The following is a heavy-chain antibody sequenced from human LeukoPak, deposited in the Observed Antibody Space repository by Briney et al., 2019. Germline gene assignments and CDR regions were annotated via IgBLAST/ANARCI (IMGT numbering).Heavy chain of an antibody. Sequence: GAAVKVSCKASGYTFTSYGISWVRQAPGEGRERMGWISDYNGNTNYAQKIQGRVTMTTDTSTSTAYIELRSLRSDDTAVYYCARDPNYYGSGSYYNIPPLDPWGQGTLVTVSS. J-gene: IGHJ5*02. CDR2: ISDYNGNT. CDR3: ARDPNYYGSGSYYNIPPLDP. D-gene: IGHD3-10*01. V-gene: IGHV1-18*01. CDR1: GYTFTSYG.